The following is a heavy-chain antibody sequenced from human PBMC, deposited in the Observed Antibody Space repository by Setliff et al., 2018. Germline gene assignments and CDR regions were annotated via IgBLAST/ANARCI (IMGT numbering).Heavy chain of an antibody. J-gene: IGHJ4*02. Sequence: ASVKVSCKASGGTFRNYGISWVRQAPGQGLDWMGGIIPIFGTTNYAQKFQGRVTITTDDSTNTAYMELSSLRSEDTAVYFCARERGSYDSSGYYWIFDYWGQGTLVTSPQ. CDR2: IIPIFGTT. CDR3: ARERGSYDSSGYYWIFDY. D-gene: IGHD3-22*01. V-gene: IGHV1-69*05. CDR1: GGTFRNYG.